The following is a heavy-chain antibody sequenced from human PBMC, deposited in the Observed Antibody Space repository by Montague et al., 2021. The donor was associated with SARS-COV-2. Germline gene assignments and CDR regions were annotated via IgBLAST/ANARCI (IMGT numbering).Heavy chain of an antibody. V-gene: IGHV4-59*07. Sequence: SDTLSLTCSVSGGSISSYYWSWIRQSPGKGLEWIGYIFHSGITDXNPSLKSRVTISVDMSKNQFSLQLNSVTAADSAVYYCARTEYNWNDWFDPWGQGTLVPVSS. CDR3: ARTEYNWNDWFDP. J-gene: IGHJ5*02. CDR1: GGSISSYY. CDR2: IFHSGIT. D-gene: IGHD1-20*01.